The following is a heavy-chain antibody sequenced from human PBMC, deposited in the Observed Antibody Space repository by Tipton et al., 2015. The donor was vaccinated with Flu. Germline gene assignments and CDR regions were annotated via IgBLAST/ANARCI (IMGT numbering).Heavy chain of an antibody. D-gene: IGHD2-2*01. J-gene: IGHJ4*02. Sequence: SLRLSCTASGFTFGDYAMSWVRQAPGKGLEWVGFIRSKAYGGTTEYAASVKGRFTISRDDSKSIAYLQMNSLKTGDTAVYYCTFYVVVVPAAYFDYWGQGTLVTVSS. CDR1: GFTFGDYA. V-gene: IGHV3-49*04. CDR3: TFYVVVVPAAYFDY. CDR2: IRSKAYGGTT.